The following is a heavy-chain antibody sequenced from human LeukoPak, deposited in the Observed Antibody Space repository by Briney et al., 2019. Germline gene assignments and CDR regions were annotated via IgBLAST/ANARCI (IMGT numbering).Heavy chain of an antibody. D-gene: IGHD4-23*01. V-gene: IGHV1-69*13. CDR1: GGTFSSYP. CDR2: ITPIFGAA. CDR3: ARNSRVASTSGLNY. J-gene: IGHJ4*02. Sequence: SVKVSCNASGGTFSSYPFTWVRQAPGQGLEWMGEITPIFGAANYAQTFQGRVTITADESTSTVFMELSSLRSDDTAFYYCARNSRVASTSGLNYWGQGTLVTVSS.